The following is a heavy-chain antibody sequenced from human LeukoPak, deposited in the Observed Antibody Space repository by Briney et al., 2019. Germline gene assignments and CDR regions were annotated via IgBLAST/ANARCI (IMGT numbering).Heavy chain of an antibody. J-gene: IGHJ3*02. CDR3: ARDGVFSISGYYDSSGYGFDI. Sequence: ASVKVSCKAFGYTFTNYGISWVRQAPGQGLEWMGWITTYNGNTKYAQKFQGRVTMTTDTSTSTGYMELRSLRSDDTAVYYCARDGVFSISGYYDSSGYGFDIWGQGTMVAVSS. CDR2: ITTYNGNT. D-gene: IGHD3-22*01. CDR1: GYTFTNYG. V-gene: IGHV1-18*01.